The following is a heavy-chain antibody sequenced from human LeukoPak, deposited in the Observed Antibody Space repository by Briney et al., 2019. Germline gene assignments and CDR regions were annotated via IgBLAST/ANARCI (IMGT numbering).Heavy chain of an antibody. Sequence: GGSLRLSCVASRFTFSNYWMSWVRQAPGKGLEWVANVNQDGSKKRYADSMKGRFTISRDNAKESLYLQLNSLRAEDTAVYYCAKWGPYCVGDYCPALDSWGPGTLVTVSS. J-gene: IGHJ4*02. CDR2: VNQDGSKK. D-gene: IGHD2-21*02. CDR3: AKWGPYCVGDYCPALDS. CDR1: RFTFSNYW. V-gene: IGHV3-7*01.